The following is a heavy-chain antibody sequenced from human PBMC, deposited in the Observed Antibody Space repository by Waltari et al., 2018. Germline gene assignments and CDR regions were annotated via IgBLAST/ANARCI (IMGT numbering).Heavy chain of an antibody. CDR1: GGSISSYY. D-gene: IGHD6-6*01. CDR3: ARSSSSSHANVHFDY. V-gene: IGHV4-4*07. J-gene: IGHJ4*02. Sequence: QVQLQESGPGLAKPSATLSLTCTAPGGSISSYYWSRIQQPARKGPVWIRRFSISGSTNYNPSLKSRVTMSVDTSKNQFSLKLSSVTAADTAVYYCARSSSSSHANVHFDYWGQGTLVTVSS. CDR2: FSISGST.